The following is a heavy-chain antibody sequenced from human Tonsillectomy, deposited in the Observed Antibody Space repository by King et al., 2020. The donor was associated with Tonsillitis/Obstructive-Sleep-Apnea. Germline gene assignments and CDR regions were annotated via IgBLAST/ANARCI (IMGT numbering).Heavy chain of an antibody. D-gene: IGHD6-13*01. CDR3: AGATPRRAAAGTGTEFDY. V-gene: IGHV4-31*01. J-gene: IGHJ4*02. CDR2: IYYSGST. Sequence: QLQESGPGLVKPSQTLSLTCTVSGGSISSGGYYWSWIRQHPGKGLEWIGYIYYSGSTYYNPSLNSLVTISVDTSKNQFSLKLSSVTAADTAVYYCAGATPRRAAAGTGTEFDYWGQGTLVTVSS. CDR1: GGSISSGGYY.